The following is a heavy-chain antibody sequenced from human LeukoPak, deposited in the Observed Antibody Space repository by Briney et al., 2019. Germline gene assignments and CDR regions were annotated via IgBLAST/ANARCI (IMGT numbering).Heavy chain of an antibody. CDR2: IRYDGSNK. J-gene: IGHJ4*02. CDR1: GFTVSSNE. V-gene: IGHV3-30*02. CDR3: AKADYGDPNWDY. D-gene: IGHD4-17*01. Sequence: GGSLRLSCAASGFTVSSNEMSWVRQAPGKGLEWVAFIRYDGSNKYYADSMKGRFTISRDNSKNTLYLQMNSLRAEDTAIYYCAKADYGDPNWDYWGQGTLVTVSS.